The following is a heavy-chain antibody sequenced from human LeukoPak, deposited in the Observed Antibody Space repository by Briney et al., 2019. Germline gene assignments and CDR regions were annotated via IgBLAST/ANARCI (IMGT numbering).Heavy chain of an antibody. Sequence: PSETLSLTCTVSGASISSSNCYWGWIRQPPGKGLEWIGSFYYSGSTYYHPSLKSRVTISVDTSKNQFSLKLSSVTAADTAVYYCATQWLRWGYFDYWGQGTLVTVSS. CDR1: GASISSSNCY. CDR2: FYYSGST. J-gene: IGHJ4*02. CDR3: ATQWLRWGYFDY. V-gene: IGHV4-39*07. D-gene: IGHD5-12*01.